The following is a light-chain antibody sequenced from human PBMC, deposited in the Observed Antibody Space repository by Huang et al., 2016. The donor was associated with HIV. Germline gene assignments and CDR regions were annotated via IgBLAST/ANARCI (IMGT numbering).Light chain of an antibody. Sequence: ERVLTQSPGTLSVSPGERATLSCRTSQGIGNSLAWYQLNPGQAPRLLIYETFIRASDIPARFSGGGSEIDFTLTISGLQSEDSAVYYCQQYHEWPRTFGQGTKVEIK. CDR1: QGIGNS. CDR2: ETF. V-gene: IGKV3-15*01. CDR3: QQYHEWPRT. J-gene: IGKJ2*01.